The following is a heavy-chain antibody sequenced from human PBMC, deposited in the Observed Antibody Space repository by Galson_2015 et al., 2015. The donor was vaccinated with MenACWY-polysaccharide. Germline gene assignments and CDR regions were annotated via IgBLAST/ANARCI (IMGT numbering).Heavy chain of an antibody. Sequence: SLRLSCAASGFTFIDYAMHWVRQGPGKGLEWVSGISWSSSDIAYVGSVKGRLTISRDNAKNSLYLEMNSLKAEDAALYYCAARVPGTTRGAFDIWGQGTMVTVSS. D-gene: IGHD6-19*01. CDR3: AARVPGTTRGAFDI. CDR2: ISWSSSDI. CDR1: GFTFIDYA. V-gene: IGHV3-9*01. J-gene: IGHJ3*02.